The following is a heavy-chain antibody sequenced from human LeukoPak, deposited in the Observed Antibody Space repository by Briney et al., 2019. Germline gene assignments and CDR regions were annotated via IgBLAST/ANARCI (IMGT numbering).Heavy chain of an antibody. CDR2: ITPSGGST. D-gene: IGHD2-21*01. V-gene: IGHV1-46*01. Sequence: ASVKVSCKASRYTFTSYYTHWVRQAPGQGLEWMGIITPSGGSTSYAQKFQGRVTMTRDTSTSTVYMELSSLRSEDTAVYYCVKGGVRTDYWGQGTLVTVSS. CDR3: VKGGVRTDY. CDR1: RYTFTSYY. J-gene: IGHJ4*02.